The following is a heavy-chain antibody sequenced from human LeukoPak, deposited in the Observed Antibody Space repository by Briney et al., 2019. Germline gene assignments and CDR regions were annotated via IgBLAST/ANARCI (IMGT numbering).Heavy chain of an antibody. CDR3: ARQIDHWLWSFDI. D-gene: IGHD1-1*01. V-gene: IGHV4-59*04. Sequence: SETLPLTCTVSSGIATSYHWAWIRQSPGKGLEWIGTIYYSGTTHYNPSLQSRLTMFVDISKKQFSLKLTSVTAADTSTYYCARQIDHWLWSFDIWGLGTVVSVSS. J-gene: IGHJ3*02. CDR2: IYYSGTT. CDR1: SGIATSYH.